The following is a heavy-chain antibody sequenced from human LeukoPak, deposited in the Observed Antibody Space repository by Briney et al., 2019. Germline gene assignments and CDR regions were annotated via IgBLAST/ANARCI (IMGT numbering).Heavy chain of an antibody. CDR1: GGSISSYY. D-gene: IGHD3-3*01. J-gene: IGHJ4*02. CDR3: ARHTTIFGVVSELDY. Sequence: TSETLSLTCTVSGGSISSYYWSWIRQPPGKGLEWIGYIYYSGSTNYNPSLKSRVTISVDTSKNQFSLKLSSVTAADTAVYYCARHTTIFGVVSELDYWGQGTLVTVSS. CDR2: IYYSGST. V-gene: IGHV4-59*08.